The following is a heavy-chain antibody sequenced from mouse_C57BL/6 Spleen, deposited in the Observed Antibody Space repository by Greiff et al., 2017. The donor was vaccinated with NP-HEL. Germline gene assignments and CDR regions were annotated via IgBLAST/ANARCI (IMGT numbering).Heavy chain of an antibody. D-gene: IGHD2-3*01. Sequence: EVQGVESGGGLVKPGGSLKLSCAASGFTFSSYAMSWVRQTPEKRLEWVATISDGGSYTYYPDNVKGRFTISRDNAKNNLYLQMSHLKSEDTAMYYCARDPDGYPFAYWGQGTLVTVSA. CDR3: ARDPDGYPFAY. J-gene: IGHJ3*01. CDR1: GFTFSSYA. CDR2: ISDGGSYT. V-gene: IGHV5-4*01.